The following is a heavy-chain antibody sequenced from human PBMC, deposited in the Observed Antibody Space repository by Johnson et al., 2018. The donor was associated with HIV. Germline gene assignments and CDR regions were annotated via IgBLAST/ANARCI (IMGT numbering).Heavy chain of an antibody. Sequence: VQLVESGGGLVQPGGSLRLSCAASGFTFDDYGMSWVRQAPGKGLEWVSGINWNGGSTGYADSVKGRFTISRDNSKNSLYLQMNSLRTEDTALYYCAKDLTRYSTSGDAFDIWGQGTMVTVSS. CDR3: AKDLTRYSTSGDAFDI. V-gene: IGHV3-20*04. D-gene: IGHD6-13*01. CDR1: GFTFDDYG. CDR2: INWNGGST. J-gene: IGHJ3*02.